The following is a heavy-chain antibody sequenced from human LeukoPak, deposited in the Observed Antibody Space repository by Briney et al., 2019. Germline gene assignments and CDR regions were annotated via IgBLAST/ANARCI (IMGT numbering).Heavy chain of an antibody. D-gene: IGHD3-22*01. V-gene: IGHV4-4*02. CDR2: IYYLGNT. J-gene: IGHJ6*03. CDR3: ARDRFDDSSGYYYHYYYYMDV. CDR1: GGSISSRNW. Sequence: PSETLSLTCAVSGGSISSRNWWSWVRQPPGKGLEWIGSIYYLGNTDYNPSLKSRVTISVDTSKNQFSLRLSSVTAADTAVYYCARDRFDDSSGYYYHYYYYMDVWGKGTTVTVSS.